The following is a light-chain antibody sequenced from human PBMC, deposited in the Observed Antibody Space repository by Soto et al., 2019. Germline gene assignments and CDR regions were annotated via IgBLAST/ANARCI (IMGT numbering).Light chain of an antibody. Sequence: QSVLTQPPSVSAAPGQKVTISCSGSSSNIGNNYVSWYQQLPGTAPKLLIYDNNKRPSGIPDRFSGSKSGTSATLGITGLQTGDEADYYCGTWDSSGVFGGGTQLTV. V-gene: IGLV1-51*01. CDR1: SSNIGNNY. CDR3: GTWDSSGV. J-gene: IGLJ3*02. CDR2: DNN.